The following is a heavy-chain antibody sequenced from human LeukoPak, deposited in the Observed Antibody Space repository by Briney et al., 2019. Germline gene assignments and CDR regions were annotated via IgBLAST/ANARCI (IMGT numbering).Heavy chain of an antibody. D-gene: IGHD3-9*01. J-gene: IGHJ4*02. CDR1: GGSISSYY. CDR3: ARVTGYTIEDYFDY. V-gene: IGHV4-59*01. CDR2: IYYGGST. Sequence: SETLSLTCTVSGGSISSYYWSWIRQPPGKGLEWIGYIYYGGSTNYNPSLKSRVTISVKTSKNQFSLKLRSVTAADTAVYYCARVTGYTIEDYFDYWGQGTLVTVSS.